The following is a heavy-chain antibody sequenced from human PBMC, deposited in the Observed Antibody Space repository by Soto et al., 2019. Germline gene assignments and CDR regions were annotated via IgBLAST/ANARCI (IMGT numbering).Heavy chain of an antibody. V-gene: IGHV3-30-3*01. J-gene: IGHJ6*02. D-gene: IGHD6-6*01. CDR1: GFTFRDYA. Sequence: QVQLVESGGGVVQPGRSLRLSCAASGFTFRDYAMHWVRQAPGKGLEWVTLISSDATNKYLADSVKGRFTISRDNSKNTLYLQMNSLRVEDTGLYYCARQGMAARKYYSTELDVWGHGTTVIV. CDR2: ISSDATNK. CDR3: ARQGMAARKYYSTELDV.